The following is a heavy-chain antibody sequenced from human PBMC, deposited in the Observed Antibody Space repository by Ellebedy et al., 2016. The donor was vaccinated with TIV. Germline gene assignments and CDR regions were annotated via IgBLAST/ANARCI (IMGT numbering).Heavy chain of an antibody. CDR3: ARRGDGFPNWYFDL. CDR1: GDRLTSYW. D-gene: IGHD5-24*01. V-gene: IGHV5-51*01. CDR2: IYLCDSDT. J-gene: IGHJ2*01. Sequence: GESLKISCQGSGDRLTSYWIAWVRQMPGKGLEWMGLIYLCDSDTRYSPSFQGQVTISANKSIGAAYLQWTSLKASDTAIYYCARRGDGFPNWYFDLWGRGTLVSVSS.